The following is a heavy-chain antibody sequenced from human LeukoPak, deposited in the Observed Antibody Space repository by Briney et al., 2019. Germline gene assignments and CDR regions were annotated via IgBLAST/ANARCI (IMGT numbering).Heavy chain of an antibody. J-gene: IGHJ4*02. Sequence: PSETLSLTCAVYGGSFSGYYWSWIRQHPGKGLEWIGFTSYSEGTYYDPSLMSRITISVDISQNQFSLKMRDVTAADTAVHFCATADWESFYFDSWGQGALVAVSS. CDR3: ATADWESFYFDS. V-gene: IGHV4-34*09. CDR1: GGSFSGYY. CDR2: TSYSEGT. D-gene: IGHD1-26*01.